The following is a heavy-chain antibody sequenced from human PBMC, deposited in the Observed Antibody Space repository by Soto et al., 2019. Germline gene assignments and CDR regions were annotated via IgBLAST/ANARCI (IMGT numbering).Heavy chain of an antibody. CDR2: INAGNGNT. J-gene: IGHJ4*02. CDR1: GYTFTSYA. Sequence: ASVKVSCKASGYTFTSYAMHWVRQAPGQRLEWMGWINAGNGNTKYSQKFQGRVTITRDTSASTAYMELSSLRSEDTAVYYCARDPSSSLVTGFDYWGQGTLVTVSS. D-gene: IGHD6-6*01. V-gene: IGHV1-3*01. CDR3: ARDPSSSLVTGFDY.